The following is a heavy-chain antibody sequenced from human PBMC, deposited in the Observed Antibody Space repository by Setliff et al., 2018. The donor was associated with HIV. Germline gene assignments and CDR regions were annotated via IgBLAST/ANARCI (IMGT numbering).Heavy chain of an antibody. D-gene: IGHD1-7*01. CDR1: EVIVSNNY. V-gene: IGHV3-53*01. CDR2: IYSGGST. CDR3: ARGRNRNYVVYGMDV. Sequence: GGSLRLSCAVSEVIVSNNYMSWVRQAPGKGLEWVSVIYSGGSTDHADSVKGRFTISRDNSKNMLYLQMDSLRAEDTAVYYCARGRNRNYVVYGMDVWGQGTTVTVSS. J-gene: IGHJ6*02.